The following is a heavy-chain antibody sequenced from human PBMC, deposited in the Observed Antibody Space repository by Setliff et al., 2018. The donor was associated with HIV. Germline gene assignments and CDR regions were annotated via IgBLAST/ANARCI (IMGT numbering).Heavy chain of an antibody. CDR2: ISSYTDNT. CDR3: ARIGARIFNYYDDTSQTDY. CDR1: GYTFINYG. J-gene: IGHJ4*02. V-gene: IGHV1-18*01. Sequence: GASVKVSCKASGYTFINYGISWVRQAPGQGLEWVGWISSYTDNTNWAQKLQGRVTMSTHTSTSTAYMELRSLRSDDTAVYYCARIGARIFNYYDDTSQTDYWGQGALVTVSS. D-gene: IGHD3-22*01.